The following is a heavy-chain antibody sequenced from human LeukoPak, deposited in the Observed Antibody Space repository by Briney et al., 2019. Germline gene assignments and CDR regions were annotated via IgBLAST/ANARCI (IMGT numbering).Heavy chain of an antibody. D-gene: IGHD3-22*01. CDR1: GFSFSSYW. CDR2: IKQDGSDK. Sequence: PGGSLRLSCAASGFSFSSYWMSWVRQAPGKGLEWVANIKQDGSDKYYLTSVKGRFTISRDHSKNTLYLHMNSLRAEDTAVYYCAKGASLGGSGYIDYWGQGTLLTVSS. V-gene: IGHV3-7*03. CDR3: AKGASLGGSGYIDY. J-gene: IGHJ4*02.